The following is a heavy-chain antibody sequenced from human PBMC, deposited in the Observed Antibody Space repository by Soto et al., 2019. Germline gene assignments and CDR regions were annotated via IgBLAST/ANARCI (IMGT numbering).Heavy chain of an antibody. V-gene: IGHV4-59*01. Sequence: PSETLSLTCTVSGGSISSYYWSWIRQPPGKGLEWIGYIYYSGSTNYNPSLKSRVTISVDTSKNQFSLKLSSVTAADTAVYYCARAWDSGYDFWGQGTLVTVSS. J-gene: IGHJ4*02. D-gene: IGHD5-12*01. CDR3: ARAWDSGYDF. CDR2: IYYSGST. CDR1: GGSISSYY.